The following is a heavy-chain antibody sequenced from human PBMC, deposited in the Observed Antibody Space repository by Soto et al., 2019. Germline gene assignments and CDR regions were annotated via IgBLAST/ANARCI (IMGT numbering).Heavy chain of an antibody. CDR2: ISGSGDST. CDR1: GFTFSSYA. Sequence: GGSLRLSCAASGFTFSSYAMSWVRQAPGKGLEWVSGISGSGDSTYYAGSVKGRFTISRDNSKNTLYLQMNSLRAEDTAVYYCAKGVPGIAVARPGHFPHWGQGTLVTVSS. CDR3: AKGVPGIAVARPGHFPH. J-gene: IGHJ1*01. V-gene: IGHV3-23*01. D-gene: IGHD6-19*01.